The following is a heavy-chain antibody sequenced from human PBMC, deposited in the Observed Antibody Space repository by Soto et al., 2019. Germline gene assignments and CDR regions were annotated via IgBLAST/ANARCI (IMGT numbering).Heavy chain of an antibody. Sequence: SEILSLTCRVSGGSIIDNYWSWIRQPAGKGLEWIGRIYSRGTTNYNPSLKSRVTMSVDTSKNHFSLKLNSVTAADTAVYYCARDSGSYFLGPYWGRGILVTVSS. J-gene: IGHJ4*02. D-gene: IGHD1-26*01. V-gene: IGHV4-4*07. CDR3: ARDSGSYFLGPY. CDR2: IYSRGTT. CDR1: GGSIIDNY.